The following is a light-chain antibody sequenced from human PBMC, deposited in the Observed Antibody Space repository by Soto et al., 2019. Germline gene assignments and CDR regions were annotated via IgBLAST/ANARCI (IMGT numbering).Light chain of an antibody. CDR1: QSVSSY. J-gene: IGKJ4*01. CDR2: DAS. CDR3: QRGSNWPL. V-gene: IGKV3-11*01. Sequence: EIVLTQSPATLSLSPGERATLSCRASQSVSSYLAWYQQKPGQAPRLLIYDASNRANGIPARFSGSGSGTDFSLAISSLEPEDFAVYYCQRGSNWPLFGGATQLEIK.